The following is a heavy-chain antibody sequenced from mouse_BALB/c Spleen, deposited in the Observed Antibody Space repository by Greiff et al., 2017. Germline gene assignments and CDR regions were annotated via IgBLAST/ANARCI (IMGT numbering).Heavy chain of an antibody. CDR3: ARGDYGGFAY. CDR1: GYSITSDYA. V-gene: IGHV3-2*02. J-gene: IGHJ2*01. D-gene: IGHD2-4*01. CDR2: ISYSGSP. Sequence: EVKVEESGPGLVKPSQSLSLTCTVTGYSITSDYAWNWIRQLPGNKLEWMGYISYSGSPSYNPSLKSRISITRDTSKNQFFLQLNSVTTEDTATCYCARGDYGGFAYWGQGTTVTVSA.